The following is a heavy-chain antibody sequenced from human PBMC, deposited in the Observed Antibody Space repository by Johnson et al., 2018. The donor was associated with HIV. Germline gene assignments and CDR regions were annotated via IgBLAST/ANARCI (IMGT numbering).Heavy chain of an antibody. D-gene: IGHD1-26*01. J-gene: IGHJ3*02. CDR3: ARDGGSTRGDAFDI. V-gene: IGHV3-66*02. CDR2: ISWNSGII. Sequence: VQLVESGGGFAPPGGSLRLSCPASGSIVTGDGMSCVRQAPGKGLEWVAVISWNSGIICYADSVKGRFTISRDNSKNTMYPQMNSLRAEDTAVYYCARDGGSTRGDAFDIWGQGTMVTVSS. CDR1: GSIVTGDG.